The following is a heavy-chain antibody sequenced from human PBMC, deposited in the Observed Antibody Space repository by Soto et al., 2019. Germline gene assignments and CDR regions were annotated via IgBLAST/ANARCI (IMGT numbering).Heavy chain of an antibody. D-gene: IGHD2-15*01. V-gene: IGHV1-69*12. Sequence: QVQLVQSGAEVKKPGSSVKVSCKASGGTFSSYAISSVRQAPGQGLEWMGGIIPIFGTANYAQKFQGRVTITADESTSTAYMELSSLRSEDTAVYYCARETVYCSGGSCAPGYFQHWGQGTLVTVSS. J-gene: IGHJ1*01. CDR1: GGTFSSYA. CDR2: IIPIFGTA. CDR3: ARETVYCSGGSCAPGYFQH.